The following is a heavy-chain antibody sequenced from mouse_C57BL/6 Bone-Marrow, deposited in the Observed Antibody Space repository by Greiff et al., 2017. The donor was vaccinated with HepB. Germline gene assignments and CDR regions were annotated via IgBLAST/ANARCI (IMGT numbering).Heavy chain of an antibody. Sequence: EVQLQQSGAELVRPGASVKLSCTASGFNIKDDYMHWVKQRPEQGLEWIGWIDPENGDTEYASKFQGKATITADTSSNTAYQQLSSLTSEDTAVYYCTTGYYGSSYPLYAMDYWGQGTSVTVSS. J-gene: IGHJ4*01. CDR1: GFNIKDDY. CDR2: IDPENGDT. D-gene: IGHD1-1*01. CDR3: TTGYYGSSYPLYAMDY. V-gene: IGHV14-4*01.